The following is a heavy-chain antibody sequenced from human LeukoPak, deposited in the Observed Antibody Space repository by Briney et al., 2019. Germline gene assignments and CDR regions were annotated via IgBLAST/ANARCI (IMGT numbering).Heavy chain of an antibody. CDR1: GFTVSSNY. CDR2: IYSGGAT. J-gene: IGHJ4*02. Sequence: PGGSPRLSCAASGFTVSSNYMSWVRQAPGKGLEWVSVIYSGGATFYADSVKGRLTISRDDSENTLYLQMNSLRAEDTAVYYCARGSHIGAAGIFDNWGQGTLVTVSS. D-gene: IGHD6-13*01. V-gene: IGHV3-53*01. CDR3: ARGSHIGAAGIFDN.